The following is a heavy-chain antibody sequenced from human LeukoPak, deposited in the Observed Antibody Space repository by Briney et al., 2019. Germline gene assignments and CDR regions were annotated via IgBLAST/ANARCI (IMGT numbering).Heavy chain of an antibody. Sequence: GGSLRLSCAASGFTFSDYYMSWIRQAPGKGLEWVSYISSSCSTIYYADSVKGRFTISMDNAKNSLYLQMNSLRAEDTAVYYRASNYWYYYGSGSDDAFDIWGQGTMVTVSS. CDR1: GFTFSDYY. V-gene: IGHV3-11*01. CDR3: ASNYWYYYGSGSDDAFDI. D-gene: IGHD3-10*01. CDR2: ISSSCSTI. J-gene: IGHJ3*02.